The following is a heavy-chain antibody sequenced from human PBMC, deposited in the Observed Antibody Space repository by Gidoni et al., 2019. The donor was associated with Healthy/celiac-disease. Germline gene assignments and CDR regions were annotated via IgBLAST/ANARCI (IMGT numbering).Heavy chain of an antibody. J-gene: IGHJ4*02. Sequence: QVQLVQSGAEVQKPGASLKPSCKASGSTFTSYDINWVRQATGQGLEWMGWMNPTSGNTGYAQKFQGRVTMTRNTSISTGYMELSSLRSEDAGVYCCARDRVGAFSGDYWGQGTLVTVSS. D-gene: IGHD1-26*01. CDR1: GSTFTSYD. CDR3: ARDRVGAFSGDY. CDR2: MNPTSGNT. V-gene: IGHV1-8*01.